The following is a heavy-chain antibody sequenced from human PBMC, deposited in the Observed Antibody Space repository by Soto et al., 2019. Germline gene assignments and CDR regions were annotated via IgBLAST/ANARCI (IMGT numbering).Heavy chain of an antibody. CDR1: GYTFTNYY. J-gene: IGHJ6*04. CDR2: INPSGGST. Sequence: GASVKVSCKASGYTFTNYYMHWVRQAPGQGLEWMGIINPSGGSTNYAQKFQGRVTMTRDTSTTTVYMELSSLRSEDTAMYYCARVLAIAVAPTNGVYYNSMGVWGKGTTVTVSS. D-gene: IGHD6-19*01. V-gene: IGHV1-46*01. CDR3: ARVLAIAVAPTNGVYYNSMGV.